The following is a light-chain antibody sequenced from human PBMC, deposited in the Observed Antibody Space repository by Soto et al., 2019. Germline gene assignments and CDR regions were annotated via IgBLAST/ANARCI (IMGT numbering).Light chain of an antibody. CDR3: QQYNSYSPLT. Sequence: DIQMTQSPSTLSASVGDRVTITFRASQSISTWLAWYQQKPGKAPKLLIYKASGLESGVPSRFSGSGSGTDSTLTISSLQPDDFATYYCQQYNSYSPLTFGGGTKVDIK. J-gene: IGKJ4*01. V-gene: IGKV1-5*03. CDR2: KAS. CDR1: QSISTW.